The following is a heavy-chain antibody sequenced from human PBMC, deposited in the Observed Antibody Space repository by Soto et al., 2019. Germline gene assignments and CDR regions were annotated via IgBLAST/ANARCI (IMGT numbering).Heavy chain of an antibody. CDR2: INPNSGGT. CDR3: ARDRVETHSRDAFDI. D-gene: IGHD2-15*01. V-gene: IGHV1-2*04. J-gene: IGHJ3*02. Sequence: EASVKVSCKASGYTFTGYYMHWVRQAPGQGLEWMGWINPNSGGTNYAQKFQGWVTMTRDTSISTAYMELSRLRSDDTAVYYCARDRVETHSRDAFDIWGQGTMVTVSS. CDR1: GYTFTGYY.